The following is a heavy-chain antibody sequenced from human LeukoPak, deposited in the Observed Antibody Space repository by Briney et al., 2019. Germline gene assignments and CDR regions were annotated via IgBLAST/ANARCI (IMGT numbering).Heavy chain of an antibody. V-gene: IGHV3-30*04. CDR1: GFTFSSYA. CDR3: ARDPRGLTRGYFDY. D-gene: IGHD3/OR15-3a*01. CDR2: ISYDGSNK. Sequence: GGSLRLSCAASGFTFSSYAMHWVRQAPGKGLEWVAVISYDGSNKYYADYVKGRFTISRDNSKNTLYLQMNSLRAEDTAVYYCARDPRGLTRGYFDYWGQGTLVTVSS. J-gene: IGHJ4*02.